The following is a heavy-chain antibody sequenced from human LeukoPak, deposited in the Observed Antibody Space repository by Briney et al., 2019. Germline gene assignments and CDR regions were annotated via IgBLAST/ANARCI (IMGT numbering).Heavy chain of an antibody. J-gene: IGHJ3*01. CDR2: IKGDGSTT. CDR3: ARYYYDSSGSQGAFDL. CDR1: EFTFSNYW. Sequence: GGSLRLSCAASEFTFSNYWMNLVRQAPGKGLVWVSRIKGDGSTTTYADSVKGRFTISRDNAKNTLYLQMNSLRAEDTAVYYCARYYYDSSGSQGAFDLWGQGTMVTVSS. V-gene: IGHV3-74*01. D-gene: IGHD3-22*01.